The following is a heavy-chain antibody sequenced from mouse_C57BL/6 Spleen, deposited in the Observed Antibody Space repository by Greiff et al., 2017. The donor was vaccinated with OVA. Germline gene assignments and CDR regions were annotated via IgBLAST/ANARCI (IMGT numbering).Heavy chain of an antibody. J-gene: IGHJ1*03. CDR3: ARRGLDWYFDV. CDR1: GYTFTSYW. D-gene: IGHD2-4*01. CDR2: IDPSDSYT. V-gene: IGHV1-69*01. Sequence: QVQLQQPGAELVMPGASVKLSCKASGYTFTSYWMHWVKQRPGQGLEWIGEIDPSDSYTNYNQKFKGKSTLTVDKSSSTAYMQLSSLTSEDSAVYYCARRGLDWYFDVWGTGTTVTVSS.